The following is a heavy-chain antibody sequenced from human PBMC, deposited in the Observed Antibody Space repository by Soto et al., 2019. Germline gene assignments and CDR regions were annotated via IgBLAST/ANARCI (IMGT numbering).Heavy chain of an antibody. J-gene: IGHJ4*02. V-gene: IGHV3-72*01. Sequence: WGSRRLSCAGSGFPFIGYWMHWVRQAPGKGLEWVGRSRDKPQGYSTTYAASVKGRFTTSRDESKNSAYLQMNSLKTEDTAVYYCVRATFFSDSSGYTRCLDYWGQGTLVTVSS. CDR1: GFPFIGYW. D-gene: IGHD3-22*01. CDR2: SRDKPQGYST. CDR3: VRATFFSDSSGYTRCLDY.